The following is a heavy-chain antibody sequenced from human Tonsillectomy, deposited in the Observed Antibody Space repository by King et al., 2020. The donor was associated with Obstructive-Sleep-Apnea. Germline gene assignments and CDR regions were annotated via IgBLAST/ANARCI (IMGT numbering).Heavy chain of an antibody. V-gene: IGHV3-15*01. CDR2: IKSKTDGGTT. CDR1: GFTFSNAW. Sequence: QRVESGGGLVKPGGSLRLSCAASGFTFSNAWMSWVRQAPGKGLEWVGRIKSKTDGGTTDYAAPVKGRLTISREDSKNTLYLQMNSRKTEDTAGYYCTTYDSSGWLMFWGQGTLVTVSS. D-gene: IGHD3-22*01. CDR3: TTYDSSGWLMF. J-gene: IGHJ4*02.